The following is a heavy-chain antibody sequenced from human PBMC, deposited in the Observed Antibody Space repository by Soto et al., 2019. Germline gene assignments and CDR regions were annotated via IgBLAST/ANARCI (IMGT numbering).Heavy chain of an antibody. D-gene: IGHD2-15*01. CDR2: ISAYNGNT. Sequence: QVQLVQPGAEVKKPGASVKVSCKASGYTFISYGISWVRQAPGQGLEWMGWISAYNGNTNYAQKLQGRVTMTTDTPTSTAYMEPRSLRSDDTAVYYCARLAGDIRDWFDPWCQGTLVTVSS. CDR3: ARLAGDIRDWFDP. J-gene: IGHJ5*02. V-gene: IGHV1-18*01. CDR1: GYTFISYG.